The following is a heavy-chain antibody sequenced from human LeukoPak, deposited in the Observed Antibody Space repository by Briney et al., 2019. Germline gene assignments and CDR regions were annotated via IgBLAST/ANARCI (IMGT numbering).Heavy chain of an antibody. CDR1: GFSFSTYW. CDR3: ARAVIPGGSFLAFDI. CDR2: INQDGSEK. Sequence: TGGPLRLSCAASGFSFSTYWMTWVRQAPGKGLEWVANINQDGSEKHYVDSVKGRFTISRDNAKNSSYLQMNSLRAEDTAVYYCARAVIPGGSFLAFDIWGQGTMVTVSS. V-gene: IGHV3-7*01. J-gene: IGHJ3*02. D-gene: IGHD3-16*01.